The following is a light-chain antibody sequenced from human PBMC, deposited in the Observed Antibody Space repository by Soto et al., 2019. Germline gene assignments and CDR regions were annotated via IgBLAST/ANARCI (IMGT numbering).Light chain of an antibody. CDR2: LNSDGSH. CDR3: QTWGTGTHT. V-gene: IGLV4-69*01. Sequence: QLVLTQSPSASASLGASVKLTCTLSSGHSLYAIAWHQQQPEKSPRFLMKLNSDGSHSKGDGIPDRFSGSSSGPERYLTISSLQSEDEADCSCQTWGTGTHTFGGGTKLTVL. J-gene: IGLJ2*01. CDR1: SGHSLYA.